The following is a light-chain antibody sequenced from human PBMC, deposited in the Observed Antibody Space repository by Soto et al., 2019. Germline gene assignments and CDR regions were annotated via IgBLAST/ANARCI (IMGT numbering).Light chain of an antibody. Sequence: EIVLTQSPATLSLSPGERATLSCRANQGDGSSLAWYQQKPGQAPRLLIYDTSNRATGIPVRFSGRGSGTDFTLTISSLEPEDFAIYYCQQRSNWLFGQGTKLEIK. CDR1: QGDGSS. V-gene: IGKV3-11*01. CDR3: QQRSNWL. J-gene: IGKJ2*01. CDR2: DTS.